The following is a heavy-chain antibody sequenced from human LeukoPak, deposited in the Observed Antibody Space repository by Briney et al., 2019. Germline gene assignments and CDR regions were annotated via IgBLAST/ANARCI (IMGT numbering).Heavy chain of an antibody. CDR3: ARDLIYSGSYHGDY. Sequence: ASVKVSCKASGYTFTDYYMHWVRQAPGQGLEWMGWINPNNGATIYAQNFQGRVTMTRDTSTSTAYMELSRLRSDDTAVYYCARDLIYSGSYHGDYWGQGALVTVSS. D-gene: IGHD1-26*01. CDR1: GYTFTDYY. V-gene: IGHV1-2*02. J-gene: IGHJ4*02. CDR2: INPNNGAT.